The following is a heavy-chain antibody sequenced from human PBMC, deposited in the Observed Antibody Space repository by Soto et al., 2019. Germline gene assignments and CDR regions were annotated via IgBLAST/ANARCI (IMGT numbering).Heavy chain of an antibody. V-gene: IGHV1-69*12. CDR2: ILQIFGTA. Sequence: QVQLVQSGAEVKKPGSSVKVSCKASGGTFSSYAISWVRQAPGQGLEWLGGILQIFGTANYAQKFQCRVTINADASTSTTYMELSILRTEDTAVYYCARDGGISPDSGYEVPTLGGGMDVWGQGTTVTVSS. CDR3: ARDGGISPDSGYEVPTLGGGMDV. CDR1: GGTFSSYA. D-gene: IGHD5-12*01. J-gene: IGHJ6*02.